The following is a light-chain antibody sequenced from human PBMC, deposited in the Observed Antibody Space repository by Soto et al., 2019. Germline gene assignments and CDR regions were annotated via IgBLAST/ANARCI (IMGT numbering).Light chain of an antibody. V-gene: IGLV2-14*03. CDR1: SSDVGGYNY. Sequence: QSVLTQPASVSGSPGQSITISCTGTSSDVGGYNYVSWYQQHPDKAPTLMIYDVSNRPSGVSNRFSGSKSGDTASLTISGLQAEDEAGYYCTSFTSRHTYVFGTGTKVT. J-gene: IGLJ1*01. CDR3: TSFTSRHTYV. CDR2: DVS.